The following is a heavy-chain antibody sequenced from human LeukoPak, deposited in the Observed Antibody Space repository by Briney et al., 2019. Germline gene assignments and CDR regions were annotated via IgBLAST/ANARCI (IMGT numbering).Heavy chain of an antibody. CDR1: GFTFSNAW. CDR3: TPRAASVLSFDY. Sequence: GGSLRLSCAASGFTFSNAWMSWVRQAPGKGLEWVGRIKSKTDGWTTDYAAPVKGRFTISRDDSKNTLYLQMNSLKTEDTAVYYCTPRAASVLSFDYWGQGTLVTVSS. V-gene: IGHV3-15*01. D-gene: IGHD6-13*01. J-gene: IGHJ4*02. CDR2: IKSKTDGWTT.